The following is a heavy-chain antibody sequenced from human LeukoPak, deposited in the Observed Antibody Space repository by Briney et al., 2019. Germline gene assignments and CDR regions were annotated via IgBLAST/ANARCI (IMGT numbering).Heavy chain of an antibody. D-gene: IGHD2-2*01. CDR1: GGSISSYY. J-gene: IGHJ3*02. Sequence: PSETLSLTCTVSGGSISSYYWSWIRQPPGKGLEWIGHIYYSGSTNYNPSLKSRVTISVDTSKNQFSLKLSSVTAADTAVYYCARPYCSSTSCYGAFDIWGQGTMVTVSS. V-gene: IGHV4-59*01. CDR2: IYYSGST. CDR3: ARPYCSSTSCYGAFDI.